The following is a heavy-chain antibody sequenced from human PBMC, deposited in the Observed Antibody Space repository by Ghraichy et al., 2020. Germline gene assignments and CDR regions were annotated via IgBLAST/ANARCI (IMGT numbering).Heavy chain of an antibody. CDR1: GGSISSYY. J-gene: IGHJ3*02. CDR2: IHYSGTT. CDR3: ARPRDNSVSYPARFAFDI. D-gene: IGHD1-26*01. V-gene: IGHV4-59*01. Sequence: SETLSLTCSVSGGSISSYYWTWIRQSPGKGLEWIGYIHYSGTTKYNPSLSGRVTISVDTSRNQFSLMLSSVTAADTAIYYCARPRDNSVSYPARFAFDIWGQGTMVTVSS.